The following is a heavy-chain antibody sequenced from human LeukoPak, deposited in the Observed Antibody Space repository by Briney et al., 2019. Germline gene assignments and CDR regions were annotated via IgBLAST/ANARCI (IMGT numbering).Heavy chain of an antibody. CDR2: IIGSGSHI. Sequence: GESLRLSCAASGFNFSTFSMNWVRQTPGKGLEWVSAIIGSGSHIYYTAPVKGRFTISRDNPKRSLYLQMTSLRAEDTAVYYCARRTFPNDAFDVWGQGTVVTVSS. CDR3: ARRTFPNDAFDV. V-gene: IGHV3-21*01. J-gene: IGHJ3*01. CDR1: GFNFSTFS. D-gene: IGHD1-7*01.